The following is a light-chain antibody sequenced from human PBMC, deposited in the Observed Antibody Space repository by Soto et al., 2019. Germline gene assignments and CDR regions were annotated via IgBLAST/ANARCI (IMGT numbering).Light chain of an antibody. CDR1: QSVGSTY. CDR3: QQYGDSPWT. V-gene: IGKV3-20*01. J-gene: IGKJ1*01. CDR2: GAS. Sequence: EIVMTQSPATLSVSLGEKATLSCRASQSVGSTYLAWYQQKPGQAPRLLIYGASSRATGIPDRFSGSGSGTDFTLTISRLEPEDFAVYYCQQYGDSPWTFGQGTKVDIK.